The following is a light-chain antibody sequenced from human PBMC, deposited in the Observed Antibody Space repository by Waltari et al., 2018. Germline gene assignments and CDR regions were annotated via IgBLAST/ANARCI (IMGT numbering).Light chain of an antibody. CDR3: VSGDEDILV. Sequence: SYELTQLPSVSVSPGPTARITCSGDGLGANFADWYRQEPGQAPLLVIYEDDKRYPGVPERFSGSTSGNTATLTISRVLTEDEADYYCVSGDEDILVFGGGTKLTVL. J-gene: IGLJ3*02. CDR1: GLGANF. V-gene: IGLV3-22*01. CDR2: EDD.